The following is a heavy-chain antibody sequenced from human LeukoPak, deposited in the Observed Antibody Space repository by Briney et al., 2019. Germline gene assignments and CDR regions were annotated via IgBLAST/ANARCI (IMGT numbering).Heavy chain of an antibody. Sequence: GGSLRLSCAASGFTFSSQNMNWARQAPGEGLEWVAYISTSGDSTKYADSVEGRFTISRDNAENSLYLLMNSLRVEDTAVYYCVKNGWLDYWGQGILVTVSP. CDR1: GFTFSSQN. D-gene: IGHD6-19*01. V-gene: IGHV3-21*06. CDR2: ISTSGDST. CDR3: VKNGWLDY. J-gene: IGHJ4*02.